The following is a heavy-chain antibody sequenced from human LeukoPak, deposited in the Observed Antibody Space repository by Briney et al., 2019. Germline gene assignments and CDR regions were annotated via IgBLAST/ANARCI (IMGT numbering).Heavy chain of an antibody. V-gene: IGHV1-2*02. CDR1: GYTFTAFY. CDR3: ARSEGYDIVTGPFDF. J-gene: IGHJ4*02. Sequence: ASVKVSCKASGYTFTAFYIHRVRQASGQGLEWMGWINPHVGGTKTAQKFQGRVTMTRDTTFTTAYMELSSLRSDDTAVYYCARSEGYDIVTGPFDFWGQGTLVTVSS. CDR2: INPHVGGT. D-gene: IGHD3-9*01.